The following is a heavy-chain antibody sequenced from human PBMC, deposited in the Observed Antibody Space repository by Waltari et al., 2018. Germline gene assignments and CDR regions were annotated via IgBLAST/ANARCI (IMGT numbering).Heavy chain of an antibody. CDR1: GGSISSSSYY. CDR3: ARQTWIQLWLYAFDI. CDR2: IYYSGST. J-gene: IGHJ3*02. V-gene: IGHV4-39*01. D-gene: IGHD5-18*01. Sequence: QLQLQESGPGLVKPSETLSLTCTVSGGSISSSSYYWGWIRQPPGKGLEWIGSIYYSGSTYYNLSLKSRVTISVDTSKNQFSRKLSSVTAADTAVYDCARQTWIQLWLYAFDIWGQGTMVTVSS.